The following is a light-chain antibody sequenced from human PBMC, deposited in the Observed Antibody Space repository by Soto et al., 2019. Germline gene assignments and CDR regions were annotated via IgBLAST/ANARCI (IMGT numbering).Light chain of an antibody. CDR2: DAS. CDR1: QSVSSY. V-gene: IGKV3-11*01. J-gene: IGKJ5*01. CDR3: QQRSIWPIT. Sequence: EIVLTQSPATLSLSPGERATLSCRASQSVSSYLACYQQKLGQAPRLLISDASNRATGIPARFSGSGSGTDFTLTISSLEPEDFAVYYCQQRSIWPITFGQGTRLEIK.